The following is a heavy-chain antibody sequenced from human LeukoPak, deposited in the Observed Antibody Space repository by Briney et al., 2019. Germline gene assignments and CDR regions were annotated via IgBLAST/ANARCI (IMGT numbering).Heavy chain of an antibody. J-gene: IGHJ4*02. Sequence: GGSLRIXCAAPGCSFSSNWMNWVRQAPGKGLDCLANIKQDGSEKYFVDSVKGRFTISRDNAKNSLFLQMNSLRAEDTAVYYCARGSSDDGYVFDCWGQGTLVTVSS. CDR1: GCSFSSNW. V-gene: IGHV3-7*01. CDR3: ARGSSDDGYVFDC. D-gene: IGHD5-24*01. CDR2: IKQDGSEK.